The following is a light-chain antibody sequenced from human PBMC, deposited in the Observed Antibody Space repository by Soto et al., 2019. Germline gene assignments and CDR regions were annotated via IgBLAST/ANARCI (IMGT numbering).Light chain of an antibody. Sequence: DIQMTQSPSTLPASVGDRVTITCRASQSISNWLAWYQQKPGTAPKVLIYHASNLQSGVPSRFSGGRSGPDFTLTIRSLQPEDFATYYCQQSYSSPPTSGQGTKVDIK. CDR3: QQSYSSPPT. CDR1: QSISNW. V-gene: IGKV1-39*01. J-gene: IGKJ1*01. CDR2: HAS.